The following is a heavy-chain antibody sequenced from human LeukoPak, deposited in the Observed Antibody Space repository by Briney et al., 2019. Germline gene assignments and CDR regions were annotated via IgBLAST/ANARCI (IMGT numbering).Heavy chain of an antibody. CDR1: GGSMRSKY. Sequence: SETLSLTCTVYGGSMRSKYWSWLRQTPGKGPEWIGLIYYAGATNYNPSLKSRVTISVDTSKNQFSLRLKSVTAADTAVYYCARDRILVPGYHNWFDPWGRGTLVTVSS. CDR2: IYYAGAT. D-gene: IGHD6-19*01. CDR3: ARDRILVPGYHNWFDP. J-gene: IGHJ5*02. V-gene: IGHV4-59*01.